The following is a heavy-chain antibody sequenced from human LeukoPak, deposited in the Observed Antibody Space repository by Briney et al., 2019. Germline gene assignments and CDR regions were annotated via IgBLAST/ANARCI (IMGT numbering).Heavy chain of an antibody. CDR3: ARDLGYSSSWYGLDY. J-gene: IGHJ4*02. CDR1: GGSIISHY. D-gene: IGHD6-13*01. CDR2: IYYSGST. V-gene: IGHV4-59*11. Sequence: EPLSLTCTVSGGSIISHYWSWIRQPPGKGLEWIGYIYYSGSTNYNPSLKSRVTISVDTSKKQFSLKLSSVTAADTAVYYCARDLGYSSSWYGLDYWGQGTLVTVSS.